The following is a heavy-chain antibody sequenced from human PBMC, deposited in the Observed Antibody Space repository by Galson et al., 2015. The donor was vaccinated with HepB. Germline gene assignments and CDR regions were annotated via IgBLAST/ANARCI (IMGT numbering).Heavy chain of an antibody. CDR2: IYSGGST. D-gene: IGHD1-26*01. CDR3: AGGYSISWFSGLGY. J-gene: IGHJ4*02. V-gene: IGHV3-53*01. CDR1: QFIVSRNY. Sequence: SLRLSCAASQFIVSRNYMSWVRQAPGKGLEWVSVIYSGGSTYYADSVKGRFTISRDNSENTLYLQMNNLRAEDTAVYYCAGGYSISWFSGLGYWGRGTLVTVSS.